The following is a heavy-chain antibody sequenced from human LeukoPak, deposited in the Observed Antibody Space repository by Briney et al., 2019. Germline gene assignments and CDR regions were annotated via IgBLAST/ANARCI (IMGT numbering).Heavy chain of an antibody. D-gene: IGHD3-16*01. Sequence: PSETLSLTCTVSGGSISNSFWNWIRQPPGKGLEWIGHIYYTGSPRYNPSLTSRVTISVDTSGNQSSLTLHSVTAADTAVYYCARRLRAESDASPDNWIGPWGQGALVTVSS. J-gene: IGHJ5*02. V-gene: IGHV4-59*08. CDR2: IYYTGSP. CDR3: ARRLRAESDASPDNWIGP. CDR1: GGSISNSF.